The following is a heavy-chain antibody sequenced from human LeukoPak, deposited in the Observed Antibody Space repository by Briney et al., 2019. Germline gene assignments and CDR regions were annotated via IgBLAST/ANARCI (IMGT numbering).Heavy chain of an antibody. CDR1: GFTFSNYY. CDR2: IKLDGSAK. J-gene: IGHJ4*02. V-gene: IGHV3-7*03. D-gene: IGHD1-1*01. Sequence: PGGSLRLSCAASGFTFSNYYMTWVRQAPGKGLEWVATIKLDGSAKHYVDSVKGRFTISRDNAKNSLYLQMNSLRAEDTAVYHCTKGARVHDYWGQGTLVTVSS. CDR3: TKGARVHDY.